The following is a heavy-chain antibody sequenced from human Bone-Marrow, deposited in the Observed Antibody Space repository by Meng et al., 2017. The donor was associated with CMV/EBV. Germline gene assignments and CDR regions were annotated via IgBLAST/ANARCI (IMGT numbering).Heavy chain of an antibody. J-gene: IGHJ4*02. CDR3: ASEVGRYCSSTSCYTGDY. CDR2: ISSSSSYI. D-gene: IGHD2-2*02. V-gene: IGHV3-21*01. Sequence: GGSLRLSCAASGLTFSSYSMNWVRQAPGKGLEWVSSISSSSSYIYYADSVKGRFTISRDNAKNSLYLQMNSLRAEDTAVYYCASEVGRYCSSTSCYTGDYWGQGTLVTVPS. CDR1: GLTFSSYS.